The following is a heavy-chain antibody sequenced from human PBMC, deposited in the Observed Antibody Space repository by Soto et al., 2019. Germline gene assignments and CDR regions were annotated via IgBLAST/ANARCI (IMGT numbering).Heavy chain of an antibody. Sequence: PSETLSLTCTVSGGSISSSSYYWGWIRQPPGKGLEWIGSIYYSGSTYYNPSLKSRVTISVDTSKNQFSLKLSSVTAADTAVYYCASGYHPNYYYYYGMDVWGQGTTVTV. D-gene: IGHD5-12*01. J-gene: IGHJ6*02. CDR3: ASGYHPNYYYYYGMDV. CDR2: IYYSGST. V-gene: IGHV4-39*01. CDR1: GGSISSSSYY.